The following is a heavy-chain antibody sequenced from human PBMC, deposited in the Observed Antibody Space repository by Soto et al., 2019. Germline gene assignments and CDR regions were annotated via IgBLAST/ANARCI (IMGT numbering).Heavy chain of an antibody. V-gene: IGHV3-74*01. J-gene: IGHJ4*02. Sequence: GGSLRLSCTASGFTFSNYWMHWVRQAPGKGLVWVSEIDSFGSTTTYADSVRGRFTISRDNPKNTLYLQMNSLRVEDTAVYFCASLSAPSDYWGPGTLVTVSS. CDR2: IDSFGSTT. CDR1: GFTFSNYW. D-gene: IGHD3-3*01. CDR3: ASLSAPSDY.